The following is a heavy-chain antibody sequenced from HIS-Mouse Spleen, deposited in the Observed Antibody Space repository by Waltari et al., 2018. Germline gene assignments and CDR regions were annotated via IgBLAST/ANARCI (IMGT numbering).Heavy chain of an antibody. CDR2: IYYSGST. D-gene: IGHD4-17*01. Sequence: QLQLQESGPGLVKPLETLSLTCTVSGGSISSSSYYWGWIRQPPGKGLEWIGSIYYSGSTYYNPSLKSRVTISVDTSKNQFSLKLSSVTAADTAVYYCARDYGDNWFDPWGQGTLVTVSS. V-gene: IGHV4-39*07. J-gene: IGHJ5*02. CDR3: ARDYGDNWFDP. CDR1: GGSISSSSYY.